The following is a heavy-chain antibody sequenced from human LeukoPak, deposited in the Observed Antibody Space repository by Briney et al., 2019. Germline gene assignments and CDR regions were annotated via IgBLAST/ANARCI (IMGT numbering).Heavy chain of an antibody. CDR2: ISWNSGSI. CDR1: GFTFDDYA. V-gene: IGHV3-9*01. D-gene: IGHD1-26*01. J-gene: IGHJ3*02. Sequence: GGSLRLSCAASGFTFDDYAMHWVRQAPGKGLEWVSGISWNSGSIGYADSVKGRFTISRDNSKNTLYLQMNSLRAEDTAVYYCAKGRGTGVTTPGAFDIWGQGTMVTVSS. CDR3: AKGRGTGVTTPGAFDI.